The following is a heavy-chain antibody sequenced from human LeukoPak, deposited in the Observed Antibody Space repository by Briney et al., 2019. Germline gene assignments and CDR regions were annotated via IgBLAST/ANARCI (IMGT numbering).Heavy chain of an antibody. J-gene: IGHJ4*02. V-gene: IGHV4-34*01. D-gene: IGHD2-2*01. CDR1: GGSFSGYY. CDR2: INHSGST. Sequence: SETLSLTCAVYGGSFSGYYWSWIRQPPGKGLEWIGEINHSGSTNCNPSLKSRVTISVDTSKNQFSLKLSSVTAAGTAVYYCARRGSVPAAMPYDYWGQGTLVTVSS. CDR3: ARRGSVPAAMPYDY.